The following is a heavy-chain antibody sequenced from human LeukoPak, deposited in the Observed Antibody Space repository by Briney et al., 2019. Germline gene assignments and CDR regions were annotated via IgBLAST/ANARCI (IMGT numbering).Heavy chain of an antibody. CDR1: GFTFSSYW. D-gene: IGHD2-2*01. Sequence: PGGSLRLSCAASGFTFSSYWMHWVRQAPGKGLVWVSRINSDGSSTSYADSVKGRFTISRDNAKNTLYLQMNSLRAEDTAVYYCARPERYCSSTSCGYYYYYYGMDVWGQGTTVTVSS. CDR3: ARPERYCSSTSCGYYYYYYGMDV. CDR2: INSDGSST. V-gene: IGHV3-74*01. J-gene: IGHJ6*02.